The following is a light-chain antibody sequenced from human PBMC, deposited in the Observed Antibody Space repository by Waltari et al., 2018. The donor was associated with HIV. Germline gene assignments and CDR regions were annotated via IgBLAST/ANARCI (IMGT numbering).Light chain of an antibody. CDR2: KAS. Sequence: DIQMTQSPPNLSASVGDRVTIPYRASQNILRWLAWYQQKPGKAPKLLIYKASVLQSGVPSRFSGSGAGTDFTLTISSLQRVDSATYYCQQYNVSPWAFGQGTKVEIK. CDR3: QQYNVSPWA. V-gene: IGKV1-5*03. CDR1: QNILRW. J-gene: IGKJ1*01.